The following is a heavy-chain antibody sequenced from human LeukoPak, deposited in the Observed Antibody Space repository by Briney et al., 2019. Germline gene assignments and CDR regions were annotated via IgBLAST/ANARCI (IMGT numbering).Heavy chain of an antibody. D-gene: IGHD6-19*01. V-gene: IGHV3-23*01. J-gene: IGHJ3*02. CDR3: ARAKLEPAGTGAFDI. Sequence: PGGSLRLSCTTSGFTLKNYAMTWVRQAPGKGLEWVSAIYPHGDPHYADSVKGRFTISRDNSKNSLYMQMETLRAEDTALYYCARAKLEPAGTGAFDIWGPGTVVTVSS. CDR2: IYPHGDP. CDR1: GFTLKNYA.